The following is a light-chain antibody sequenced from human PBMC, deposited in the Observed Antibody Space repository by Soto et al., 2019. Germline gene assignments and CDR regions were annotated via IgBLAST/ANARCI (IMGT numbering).Light chain of an antibody. Sequence: QSVLTQPPSASGTPGQRVSISCSGSNSNIGSSAVNWYMQLPGTAPKLLIYSDNQRPSGVPDRFSGSKSGSSASLAISGLQPEDEVDYYCSAWDDSLNGRLFGGGTKVTVL. V-gene: IGLV1-44*01. J-gene: IGLJ2*01. CDR2: SDN. CDR1: NSNIGSSA. CDR3: SAWDDSLNGRL.